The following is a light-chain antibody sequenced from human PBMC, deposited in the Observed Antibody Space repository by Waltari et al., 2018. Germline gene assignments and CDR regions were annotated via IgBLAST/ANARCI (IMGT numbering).Light chain of an antibody. V-gene: IGLV2-23*01. J-gene: IGLJ2*01. CDR2: EAT. Sequence: QSALTQPASVSGSPAQSITISCTGTASDVGVYNLVSWYQQNTGKAPKLVIYEATKRPSGISNRFSGSKSGNTASLTISGLQDEDEATYHCCSYAGSSVWIFGGGTKLTVL. CDR1: ASDVGVYNL. CDR3: CSYAGSSVWI.